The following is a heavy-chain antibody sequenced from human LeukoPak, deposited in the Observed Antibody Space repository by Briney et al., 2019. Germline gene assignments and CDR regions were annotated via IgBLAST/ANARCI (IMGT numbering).Heavy chain of an antibody. CDR1: GVSISSRSYY. J-gene: IGHJ4*02. Sequence: PSETLSLTCSVSGVSISSRSYYWGWIRQPPGKGLEWIGSISYSGTPYYNPSLKSRLTISVGTSTNQFSLKLNSVTAADTAVYYCARRGAYGSGSPTLFDHWGQGTLVTVSS. CDR3: ARRGAYGSGSPTLFDH. D-gene: IGHD3-10*01. V-gene: IGHV4-39*01. CDR2: ISYSGTP.